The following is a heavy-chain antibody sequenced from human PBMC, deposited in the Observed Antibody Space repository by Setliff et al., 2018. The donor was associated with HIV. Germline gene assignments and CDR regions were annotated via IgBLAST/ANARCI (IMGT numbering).Heavy chain of an antibody. CDR2: IYYSGST. V-gene: IGHV4-31*03. J-gene: IGHJ4*02. D-gene: IGHD5-18*01. CDR3: ARRDGYSYGFYFDY. CDR1: GGSISSGGYY. Sequence: SETLSLTCTVSGGSISSGGYYWSWIRHHPGKGLEWIGYIYYSGSTYYNPSLKSRVTISVDTSKNQFSLKLSSVTAADTAVYYCARRDGYSYGFYFDYWGQGTLVTVSS.